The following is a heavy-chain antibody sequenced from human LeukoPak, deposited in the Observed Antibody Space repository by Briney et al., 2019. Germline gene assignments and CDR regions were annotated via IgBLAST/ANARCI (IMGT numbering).Heavy chain of an antibody. CDR3: AKGTPGGTVTTD. V-gene: IGHV3-23*01. CDR1: GFTFNTYA. D-gene: IGHD4-17*01. J-gene: IGHJ4*02. Sequence: GGSLRLSCAASGFTFNTYAMSWVRQAPGKGLEWVSAISGSGGSTYYADSVKGRFTISRDNSKNTLYLQMNSLRAEDTAVYYCAKGTPGGTVTTDWGQGTLVTVSS. CDR2: ISGSGGST.